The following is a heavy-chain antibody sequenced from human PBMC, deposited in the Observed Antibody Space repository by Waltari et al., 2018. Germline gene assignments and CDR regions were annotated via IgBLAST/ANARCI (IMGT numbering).Heavy chain of an antibody. Sequence: QVQLQESGPGLVQPSETLSLTCTISGGSINNYHWSWFRQPPGKGLEWIAYIYYTGSTNYNPSLRGRVTMSLATSKNQFSLNLSAVTDADTAFYCCARGEMANSVYFYWGQGTLVTVSS. V-gene: IGHV4-59*08. CDR1: GGSINNYH. J-gene: IGHJ4*02. CDR3: ARGEMANSVYFY. CDR2: IYYTGST. D-gene: IGHD1-1*01.